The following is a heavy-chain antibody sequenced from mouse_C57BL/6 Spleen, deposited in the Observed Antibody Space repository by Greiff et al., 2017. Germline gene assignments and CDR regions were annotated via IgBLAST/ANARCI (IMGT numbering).Heavy chain of an antibody. D-gene: IGHD2-2*01. Sequence: QVQLQQPGAELVKPGASVKVSCKASGYTFTSYWMHWVKQRPGQGLEWIGRIHPSDSDTNYNQKFKGKATLTVDKSSSTAYMQLSSLTSEDSAVYYCAFMVTTEKFAYWGQGTLVTVSA. CDR1: GYTFTSYW. CDR2: IHPSDSDT. J-gene: IGHJ3*01. CDR3: AFMVTTEKFAY. V-gene: IGHV1-74*01.